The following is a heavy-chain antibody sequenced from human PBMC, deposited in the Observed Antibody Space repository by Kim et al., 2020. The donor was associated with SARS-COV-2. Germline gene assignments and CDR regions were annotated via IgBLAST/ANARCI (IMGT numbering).Heavy chain of an antibody. J-gene: IGHJ4*02. Sequence: SETLSLTCTVSGGSISSYYWSWIRQPPGKGLEWIGYIYYSGSTNYNPSLKSRVTISVDTSKNQFSLKLSSVTAADTAVYYCARVVTTRYFDYCGQGTLVTVSS. CDR3: ARVVTTRYFDY. V-gene: IGHV4-59*13. CDR1: GGSISSYY. CDR2: IYYSGST. D-gene: IGHD1-1*01.